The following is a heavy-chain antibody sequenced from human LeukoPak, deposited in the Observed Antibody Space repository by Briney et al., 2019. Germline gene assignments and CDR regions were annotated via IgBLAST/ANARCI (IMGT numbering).Heavy chain of an antibody. D-gene: IGHD6-19*01. Sequence: GGSLRLSCAASGFTFSSYEMSWVRQAPGKGLEWVSYIGSSGSTIYYADSVMGRFTISRDNAKNSLYLQMNSLGAEDTAVYYCARAARIAVAGTYPDYWGQGTLVTVSS. CDR3: ARAARIAVAGTYPDY. J-gene: IGHJ4*02. CDR1: GFTFSSYE. CDR2: IGSSGSTI. V-gene: IGHV3-48*03.